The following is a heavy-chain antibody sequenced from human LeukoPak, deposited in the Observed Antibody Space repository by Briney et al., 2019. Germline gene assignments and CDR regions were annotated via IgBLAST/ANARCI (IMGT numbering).Heavy chain of an antibody. CDR2: ILYDESDK. Sequence: GGSLRLSCAASGFTFSSYGMNWVRQAPGKGLEWVAVILYDESDKYYADSVKGRFTISRDNSKSTLYLQMNSLRAEDTAVYYCAKDQSGYTYGPIDYWGQGTLVTVSS. CDR3: AKDQSGYTYGPIDY. V-gene: IGHV3-30*18. CDR1: GFTFSSYG. J-gene: IGHJ4*02. D-gene: IGHD5-18*01.